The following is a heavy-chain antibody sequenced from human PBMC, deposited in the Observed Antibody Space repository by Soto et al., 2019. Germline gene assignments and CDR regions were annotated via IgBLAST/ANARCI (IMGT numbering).Heavy chain of an antibody. Sequence: SVKVSCKASGGTFSSYAISWVRQAPGQGLEWMGGIIPIFGTANYAQKFQGRVTITADESTTTAYMELSSLRSEDTAVYYCARDLKRYYDSSGYGYYYYGMDVWGQGTTVTVSS. J-gene: IGHJ6*02. D-gene: IGHD3-22*01. CDR3: ARDLKRYYDSSGYGYYYYGMDV. CDR2: IIPIFGTA. V-gene: IGHV1-69*13. CDR1: GGTFSSYA.